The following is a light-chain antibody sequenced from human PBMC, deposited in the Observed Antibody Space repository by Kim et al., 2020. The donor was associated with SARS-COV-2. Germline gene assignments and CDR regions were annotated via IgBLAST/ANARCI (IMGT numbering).Light chain of an antibody. J-gene: IGLJ1*01. V-gene: IGLV1-40*01. CDR1: SSNIGAVYD. CDR2: GNS. CDR3: QSYDSSLSGSGV. Sequence: VTLSCTGSSSNIGAVYDVPWYQQLPGTAPKLLIYGNSNRPSGVPDRFSGSKSGTSASLAITGLQAEDEADYYCQSYDSSLSGSGVFGTGTKVTVL.